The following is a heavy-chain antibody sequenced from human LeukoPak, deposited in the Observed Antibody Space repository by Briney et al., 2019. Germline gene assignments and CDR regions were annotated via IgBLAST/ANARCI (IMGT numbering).Heavy chain of an antibody. Sequence: SETLSLTCAVYGGSFSGYYWSWIRQPPGKGLEWIGEVNHSGSTNYNPSLKSRVTISVDTSKNQFSLKLSSVTAADTAVYYCARGRGGWPTPYSRADRYYYYYMDVWGKGTTVTVSS. CDR3: ARGRGGWPTPYSRADRYYYYYMDV. V-gene: IGHV4-34*01. J-gene: IGHJ6*03. CDR2: VNHSGST. D-gene: IGHD2-15*01. CDR1: GGSFSGYY.